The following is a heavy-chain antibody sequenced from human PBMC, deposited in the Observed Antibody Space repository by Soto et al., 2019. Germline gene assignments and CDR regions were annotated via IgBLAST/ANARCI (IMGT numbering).Heavy chain of an antibody. V-gene: IGHV3-30-3*01. CDR2: ISYDGGNQ. CDR1: GFTFSSYP. Sequence: GGSLRLSCEASGFTFSSYPMHWVRQAPGKGLEWVTVISYDGGNQYYADSVKGRFTISRDDSKDTLYLQMHSLRSDDTAVYFCARGPITQTSFIDHWGQGTLVTVSS. D-gene: IGHD1-20*01. J-gene: IGHJ4*02. CDR3: ARGPITQTSFIDH.